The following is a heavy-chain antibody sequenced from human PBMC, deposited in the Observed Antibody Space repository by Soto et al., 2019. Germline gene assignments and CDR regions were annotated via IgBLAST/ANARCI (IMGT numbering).Heavy chain of an antibody. D-gene: IGHD2-2*01. CDR1: GFTFSGSA. J-gene: IGHJ5*02. Sequence: EVHLLESGGGLVQPGGSLRLSCAASGFTFSGSAMTWVRQAPGKGLEWVSGISGGGDSTYYADSVKGRFTISRDNSKNTLYLQMSSLRAEDTALYSCARNVLRGSCTSTSCPYDPWGQGTLVTVSS. CDR2: ISGGGDST. V-gene: IGHV3-23*01. CDR3: ARNVLRGSCTSTSCPYDP.